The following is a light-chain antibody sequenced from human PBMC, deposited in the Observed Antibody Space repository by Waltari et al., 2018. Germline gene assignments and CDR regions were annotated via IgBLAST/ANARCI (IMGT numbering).Light chain of an antibody. J-gene: IGLJ3*02. CDR2: DVV. CDR1: LNAVGVEDY. CDR3: CSYAGAYTFV. V-gene: IGLV2-11*01. Sequence: QSALTQPHSVSASPGQSVTIPCSGSLNAVGVEDYVSWYQQLPGKAPNLILYDVVKRPSGVPSRFSGSKYGTTASLTISGLQTDDEATYYCCSYAGAYTFVFGGGTKLTVL.